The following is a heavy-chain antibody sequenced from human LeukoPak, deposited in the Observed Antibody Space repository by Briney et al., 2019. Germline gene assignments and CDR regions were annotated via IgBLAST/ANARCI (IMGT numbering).Heavy chain of an antibody. J-gene: IGHJ4*02. D-gene: IGHD1-26*01. CDR3: ARRVGYYFDY. CDR1: GFTFSSYA. V-gene: IGHV3-64*01. Sequence: SGGSLRLSCAASGFTFSSYAMHWVRQAPGKGLEYVSAISSNGGSTYYAQSVKGRFTISRDNSNNTLYLQLGSLRAENMAVYYCARRVGYYFDYWGQGTLVTVSS. CDR2: ISSNGGST.